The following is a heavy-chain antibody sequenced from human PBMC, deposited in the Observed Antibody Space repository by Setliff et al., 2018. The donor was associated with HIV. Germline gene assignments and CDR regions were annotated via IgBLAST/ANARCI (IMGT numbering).Heavy chain of an antibody. V-gene: IGHV1-2*06. CDR1: GYTFTGYY. CDR3: AREDHYDRFLDH. D-gene: IGHD3-22*01. CDR2: INPNSGGT. Sequence: ASVKVSCKASGYTFTGYYMHWVRQAPGQGLEWMGRINPNSGGTKYAQKFQGRVTMTRDTSISTAYMELSRLISDDTAVYYCAREDHYDRFLDHWGQGTLVTVSS. J-gene: IGHJ5*02.